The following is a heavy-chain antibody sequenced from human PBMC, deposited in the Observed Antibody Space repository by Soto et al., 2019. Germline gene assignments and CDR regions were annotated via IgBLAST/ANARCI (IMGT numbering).Heavy chain of an antibody. CDR1: GFTFNTYT. V-gene: IGHV3-21*01. CDR2: ISSTGYYI. D-gene: IGHD5-12*01. Sequence: EVQLVESGGGLVKPGGSLRLSCAASGFTFNTYTMNWVRQAPGKGLEWVSSISSTGYYIYYADSVKGRFTISRDNAKTSLYLQMNSLRAEDTVIYYCARVRGFSGYESDDYWGQGTLVTVSS. J-gene: IGHJ4*02. CDR3: ARVRGFSGYESDDY.